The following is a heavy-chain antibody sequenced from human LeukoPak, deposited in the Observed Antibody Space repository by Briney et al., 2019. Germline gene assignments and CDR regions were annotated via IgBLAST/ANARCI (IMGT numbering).Heavy chain of an antibody. Sequence: GGSLRLSCAASGFTFSSYAMSWVRQAPGKGLEWVSAMSSSDDGRYYAASVRGRFTIPRDTSRSTLYLQMNSLRADDAAVYYRAKAPVTSCRGAFCYPFDYWGQGTLVTVSS. D-gene: IGHD2-15*01. CDR2: MSSSDDGR. V-gene: IGHV3-23*01. CDR1: GFTFSSYA. J-gene: IGHJ4*02. CDR3: AKAPVTSCRGAFCYPFDY.